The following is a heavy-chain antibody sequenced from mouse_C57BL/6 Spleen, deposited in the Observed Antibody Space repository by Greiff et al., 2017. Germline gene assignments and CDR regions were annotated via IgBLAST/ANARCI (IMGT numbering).Heavy chain of an antibody. V-gene: IGHV1-5*01. CDR3: TRDGGAWFAY. CDR1: GYTFTSYW. Sequence: EVQLQQSGTVLARPGASVKMSCKTSGYTFTSYWMHWVKQKPGQGLEWIGAIYPGNSDTSYNQKFKGKAKLTAVTSASTAYMELISLTNEDSAVXYCTRDGGAWFAYWGQGTLVTVSA. J-gene: IGHJ3*01. CDR2: IYPGNSDT.